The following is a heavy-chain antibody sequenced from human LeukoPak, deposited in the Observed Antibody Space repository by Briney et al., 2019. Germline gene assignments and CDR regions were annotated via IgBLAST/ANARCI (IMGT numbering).Heavy chain of an antibody. CDR2: IYYSGTT. D-gene: IGHD2-15*01. J-gene: IGHJ1*01. Sequence: SETLSLTCTVSGGSISSYYWSWIRQPPGKGLEWIGYIYYSGTTNYNPSLKSRVTISVDTSKNQFSLKLSSVTAADTAVYYCAREDYCSGGSCYSGYFQHWGQGTQVTVSS. CDR3: AREDYCSGGSCYSGYFQH. V-gene: IGHV4-59*01. CDR1: GGSISSYY.